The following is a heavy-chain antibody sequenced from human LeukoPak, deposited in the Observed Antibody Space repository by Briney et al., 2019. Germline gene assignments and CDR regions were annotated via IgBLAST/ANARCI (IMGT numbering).Heavy chain of an antibody. J-gene: IGHJ6*03. V-gene: IGHV1-24*01. CDR1: GYTLTELS. CDR3: ATSPMLTGTMDV. CDR2: FDPEDGET. D-gene: IGHD7-27*01. Sequence: ASVKVSCKVSGYTLTELSMHWVRQAPGKGLEWMGGFDPEDGETIYAQKFQGRVTMTEDTSTDTANMELSSLRSEDTAVYYCATSPMLTGTMDVWGKGTTVTVSS.